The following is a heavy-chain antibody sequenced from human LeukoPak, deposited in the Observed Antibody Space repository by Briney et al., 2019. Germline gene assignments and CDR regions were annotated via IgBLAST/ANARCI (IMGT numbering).Heavy chain of an antibody. CDR2: IIPILGIA. D-gene: IGHD3-9*01. V-gene: IGHV1-69*04. CDR3: QKTAYEILGGRQGYYYGMDV. J-gene: IGHJ6*02. Sequence: SVKVYCNASGGTFSSEAISWVRQAPGQVLEWMGRIIPILGIATYAQKFQGRVTITADKATSTAYMELSRLRSEDTVFFFKQKTAYEILGGRQGYYYGMDVWGQGTTVTVSS. CDR1: GGTFSSEA.